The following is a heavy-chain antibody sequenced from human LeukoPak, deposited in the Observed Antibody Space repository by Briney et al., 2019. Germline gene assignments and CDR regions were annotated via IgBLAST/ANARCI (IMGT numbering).Heavy chain of an antibody. CDR3: AKDGPPYCSGGSCYLLGKDYFDY. J-gene: IGHJ4*02. CDR2: ISGSGGST. V-gene: IGHV3-23*01. CDR1: GFTFSSYA. Sequence: WGSLRLSCATSGFTFSSYAMSWVRQAPGKGLEWVSAISGSGGSTYYADSVKGRFTISRDNSKNTLYLQMNSLRAEDTAVYYCAKDGPPYCSGGSCYLLGKDYFDYWGQGTLATVSS. D-gene: IGHD2-15*01.